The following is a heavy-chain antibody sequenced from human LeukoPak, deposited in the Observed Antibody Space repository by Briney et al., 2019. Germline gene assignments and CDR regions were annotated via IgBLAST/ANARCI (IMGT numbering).Heavy chain of an antibody. CDR2: IIPILGIA. J-gene: IGHJ5*02. CDR3: ARDSPYYDILTGYYWFDP. D-gene: IGHD3-9*01. V-gene: IGHV1-69*04. CDR1: GGTFSSYA. Sequence: SVKVSCKASGGTFSSYAISWVRQAPGQGLEWMGRIIPILGIANYAQKFQGRVTITADKSTSTAYMELSSLRSEDTAVYYCARDSPYYDILTGYYWFDPWGQGTLVTVSS.